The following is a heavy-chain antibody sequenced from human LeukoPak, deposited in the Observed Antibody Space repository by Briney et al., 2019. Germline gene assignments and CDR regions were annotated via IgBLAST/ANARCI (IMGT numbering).Heavy chain of an antibody. Sequence: GGSLRLSCAASGFTFSSYSMNWVRQAPGKGLEWVSSISSSSSYIYYADSVKGRFTISRDNAKNSLYLQMNSLRAEDTAVYYCARVDILTGLYYFGYWGQGTLVTVSS. CDR2: ISSSSSYI. D-gene: IGHD3-9*01. J-gene: IGHJ4*02. V-gene: IGHV3-21*01. CDR1: GFTFSSYS. CDR3: ARVDILTGLYYFGY.